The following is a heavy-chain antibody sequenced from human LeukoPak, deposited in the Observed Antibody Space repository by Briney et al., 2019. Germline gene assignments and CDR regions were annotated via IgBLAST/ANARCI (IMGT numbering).Heavy chain of an antibody. J-gene: IGHJ6*02. D-gene: IGHD4-17*01. Sequence: GASVKVSCKASGYTFTGYYMHWVRQAPGQGLEWMGWINPNSGGTNYAQKLQGRVTMTRDTSISTAYMELSRLRSDDTAVYYCAGTVTTWDYYYGMDVWGQGTTVTVSS. CDR2: INPNSGGT. CDR1: GYTFTGYY. V-gene: IGHV1-2*02. CDR3: AGTVTTWDYYYGMDV.